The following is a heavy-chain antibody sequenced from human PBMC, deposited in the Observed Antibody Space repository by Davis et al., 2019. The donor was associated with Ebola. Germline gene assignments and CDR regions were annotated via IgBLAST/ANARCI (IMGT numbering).Heavy chain of an antibody. Sequence: GESLKISCAASGFTFSTHWMSWVRQAPGRGLEWVANINEDGSEKYYVDSVKGRFTISRDNAKNSLNLQMHSLRAEDTAVYYCARFGLVGGQGTLVTVSS. CDR2: INEDGSEK. CDR1: GFTFSTHW. CDR3: ARFGLV. V-gene: IGHV3-7*03. D-gene: IGHD3-10*01. J-gene: IGHJ4*02.